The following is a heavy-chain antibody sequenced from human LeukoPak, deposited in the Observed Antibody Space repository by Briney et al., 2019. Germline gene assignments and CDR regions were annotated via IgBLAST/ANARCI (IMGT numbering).Heavy chain of an antibody. CDR1: GFTFSSYS. J-gene: IGHJ6*03. V-gene: IGHV3-21*01. D-gene: IGHD2-21*02. CDR2: ISSSSSYI. Sequence: GGSLRLSCAASGFTFSSYSMSWVRQAPGKGLEWVSSISSSSSYIYYADSVKGRFTISRDNAKNSLYLQMNSLRAEDTAVYYCARGGSCGGDCYLTYYYYYYMDVWGKGTTVTVSS. CDR3: ARGGSCGGDCYLTYYYYYYMDV.